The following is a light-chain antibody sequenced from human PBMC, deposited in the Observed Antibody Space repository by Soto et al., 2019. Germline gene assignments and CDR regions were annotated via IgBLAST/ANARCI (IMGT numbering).Light chain of an antibody. Sequence: QSVLTQPRSVSGSPGQSVTVSCTGTRSDVGTYNFVSWYQQYPGKAPKLMIYDVSKRPSGVPDRFSGSKSGNTASLTISGLQAEGEADYHCCSYAGSYTRWVFGGGTKVTVL. CDR2: DVS. J-gene: IGLJ3*02. CDR3: CSYAGSYTRWV. V-gene: IGLV2-11*01. CDR1: RSDVGTYNF.